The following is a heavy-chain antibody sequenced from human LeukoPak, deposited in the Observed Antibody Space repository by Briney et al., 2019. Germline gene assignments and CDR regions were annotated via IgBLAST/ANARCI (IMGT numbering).Heavy chain of an antibody. CDR3: ARFIYGERGRNWFDP. CDR1: GGSMSSYY. Sequence: SETLSLTCTMAGGSMSSYYWSWIRQPRRRGMEWSGSIYYSGSTNYHPSPNSRVTISVDTSKNQFSLKLSSLTAADTAVYYCARFIYGERGRNWFDPWGQGTLVTVSS. V-gene: IGHV4-59*01. J-gene: IGHJ5*02. CDR2: IYYSGST. D-gene: IGHD4-17*01.